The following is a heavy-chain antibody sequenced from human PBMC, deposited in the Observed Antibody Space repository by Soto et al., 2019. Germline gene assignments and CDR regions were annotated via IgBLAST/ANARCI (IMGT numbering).Heavy chain of an antibody. CDR3: ASDPQYSSGWSAGFDP. Sequence: QVQLVQSGAEVKKPGASVKVSCKASGYTFTSYGISWVRQAPGQGLEWMGWISAYNGNTNYAQKLQGRVTMTTDTSTTTASMELRSLRSDDTAVYYCASDPQYSSGWSAGFDPWGQGTLVTVSS. V-gene: IGHV1-18*01. D-gene: IGHD6-19*01. CDR2: ISAYNGNT. J-gene: IGHJ5*02. CDR1: GYTFTSYG.